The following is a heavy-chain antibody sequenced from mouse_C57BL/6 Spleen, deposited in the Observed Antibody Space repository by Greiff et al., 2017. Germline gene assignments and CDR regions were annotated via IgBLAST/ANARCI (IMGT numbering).Heavy chain of an antibody. Sequence: EVHLVESGGGLVKPGGSLKLSCAASGFTFSSYTMSWVRQTPEKRLEWVATISGGGGNTYYPDSVKGRFTISRGNAKNTLYLQMSSLRSEETALYYCARRGGYDVEAMDYWGQGTSVTVSS. CDR3: ARRGGYDVEAMDY. J-gene: IGHJ4*01. D-gene: IGHD2-2*01. V-gene: IGHV5-9*01. CDR2: ISGGGGNT. CDR1: GFTFSSYT.